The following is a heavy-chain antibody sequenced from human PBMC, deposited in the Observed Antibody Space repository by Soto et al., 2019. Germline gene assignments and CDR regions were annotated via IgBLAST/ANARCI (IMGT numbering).Heavy chain of an antibody. V-gene: IGHV3-11*05. Sequence: QVQLVESGGGLVKPGGSLRLSCAASGFTFSDYYMSWIRQAPGKGLGWVSYISSSSSYTKYADSVKGRFTISRDNAKNSLYLQMNSLRAEETAVYYCARSHYYDTSGPWGQGTLVTVSS. CDR2: ISSSSSYT. CDR1: GFTFSDYY. CDR3: ARSHYYDTSGP. J-gene: IGHJ5*02. D-gene: IGHD3-22*01.